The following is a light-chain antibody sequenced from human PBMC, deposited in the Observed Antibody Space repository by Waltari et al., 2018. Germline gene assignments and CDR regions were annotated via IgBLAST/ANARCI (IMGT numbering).Light chain of an antibody. V-gene: IGKV1-33*01. J-gene: IGKJ5*01. CDR1: QDISDS. CDR2: DAS. CDR3: QQHEYLPIT. Sequence: DVQMTQSPSSLSASVGDRVTITYQASQDISDSLNWYHQKPGKAPKLLIYDASHLESGVPSRFSGSGSGTDFTFIISSLQPEDVATYYCQQHEYLPITFGQGTRLDIQ.